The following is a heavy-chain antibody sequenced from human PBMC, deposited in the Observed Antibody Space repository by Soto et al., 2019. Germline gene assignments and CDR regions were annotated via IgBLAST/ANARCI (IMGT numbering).Heavy chain of an antibody. CDR2: TSAFNGDT. CDR1: GYTFTSYG. V-gene: IGHV1-18*04. CDR3: AREAGWQRMVPYD. Sequence: QVQLVQSGTEVKKPGASVNVSCKAFGYTFTSYGFSWVRRAPGQGFEWRGWTSAFNGDTQYSQTMKGRLTVTTDTATTTVHMELRSLTPAATAVYYCAREAGWQRMVPYDWGQGTLVTVS. D-gene: IGHD6-25*01. J-gene: IGHJ4*02.